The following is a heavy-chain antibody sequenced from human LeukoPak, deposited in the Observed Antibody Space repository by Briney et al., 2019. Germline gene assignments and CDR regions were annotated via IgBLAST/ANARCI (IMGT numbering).Heavy chain of an antibody. D-gene: IGHD3-10*02. CDR3: AELGITMIGGV. J-gene: IGHJ6*04. V-gene: IGHV3-9*01. Sequence: GGSLRLSCAASGFTFDDYAMHWVRQAPGKGLEWVSSISWNGGNLGYADSVKGRFTISRDNAKNSLYLQMNSLRAEDTAVYYCAELGITMIGGVWGKGTTVTISS. CDR1: GFTFDDYA. CDR2: ISWNGGNL.